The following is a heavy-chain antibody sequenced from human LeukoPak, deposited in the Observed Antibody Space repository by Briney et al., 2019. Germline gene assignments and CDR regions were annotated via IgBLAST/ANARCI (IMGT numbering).Heavy chain of an antibody. V-gene: IGHV3-23*01. J-gene: IGHJ4*02. CDR1: GFTFSTFA. CDR2: IFPSGGEI. D-gene: IGHD3-22*01. CDR3: ARLKRNGYYDSSGYYYFDY. Sequence: GGSLRLSCAASGFTFSTFAMIWVRQPPGKGLEWVSRIFPSGGEIHYADSVRGRFTISRDNSKSTLSLQMNSLRAEDTAVYYCARLKRNGYYDSSGYYYFDYWGQGTLVTVSS.